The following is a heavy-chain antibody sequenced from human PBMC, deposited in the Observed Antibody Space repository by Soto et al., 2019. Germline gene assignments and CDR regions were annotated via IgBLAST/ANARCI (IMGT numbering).Heavy chain of an antibody. J-gene: IGHJ4*02. D-gene: IGHD2-15*01. CDR2: INTSGGST. CDR3: ARDKGLTYCSGGSCYVDY. CDR1: GYTFTSYY. Sequence: ASVKVSCKASGYTFTSYYMHWVRQAPGQGLEWMGIINTSGGSTSYAQKFQGRVTMTRDTSTSTVYMELSSLRSEDTAVYYCARDKGLTYCSGGSCYVDYWGQGTLVTVSS. V-gene: IGHV1-46*01.